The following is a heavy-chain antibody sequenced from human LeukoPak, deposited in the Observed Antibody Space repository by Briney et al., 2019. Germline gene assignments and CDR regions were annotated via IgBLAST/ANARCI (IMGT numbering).Heavy chain of an antibody. V-gene: IGHV1-2*02. CDR1: GYTFTGNY. Sequence: GASVKVSCKASGYTFTGNYMHWVRQAPGQGLEWRGGIAPHSLGTNYAQKFQGRVTMTRDTSISTAYMELTRLTSDDTAIYYCARGQGSSWFDYWGQGTLVTVSS. CDR3: ARGQGSSWFDY. J-gene: IGHJ5*01. D-gene: IGHD6-13*01. CDR2: IAPHSLGT.